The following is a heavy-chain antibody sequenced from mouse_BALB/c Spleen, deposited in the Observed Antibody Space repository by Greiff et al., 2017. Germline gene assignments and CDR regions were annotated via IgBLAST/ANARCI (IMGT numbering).Heavy chain of an antibody. CDR3: ARGGEGDY. Sequence: EVQLVESGPGLVKPSQSLSLTCTVTGYSITSDYAWNWIRQFPGNKLEWMGYISYSGSTSYNPSLKSRISITRDTSKNQFFLQLNSVTTEDTATYYCARGGEGDYWGQGTTLTVSS. CDR1: GYSITSDYA. J-gene: IGHJ2*01. V-gene: IGHV3-2*02. CDR2: ISYSGST.